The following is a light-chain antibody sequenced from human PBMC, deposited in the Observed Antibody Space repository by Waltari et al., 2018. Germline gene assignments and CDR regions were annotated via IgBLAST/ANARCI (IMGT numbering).Light chain of an antibody. CDR3: SSYAGSSNLV. CDR1: SSDVGGYNY. CDR2: EVS. V-gene: IGLV2-8*01. Sequence: QSALTQPPSASGSPGQSVTISCTGTSSDVGGYNYVSWYQQHPGKAPKLMIYEVSKRPSGVPDRFSVPKSGNSASLTVSGLQAEDEAVYYCSSYAGSSNLVFGGGTKLTVL. J-gene: IGLJ2*01.